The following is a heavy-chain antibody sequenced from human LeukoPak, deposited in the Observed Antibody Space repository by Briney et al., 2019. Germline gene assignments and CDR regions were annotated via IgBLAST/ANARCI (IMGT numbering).Heavy chain of an antibody. CDR1: GYSFTSYW. CDR3: ARLGLNDYGDSCWDY. Sequence: GLSLQISCKGSGYSFTSYWIGWVRQMPAKGLEWMGITYPVDSDTRYTPSLQSQVTISADTSISTAYLQWSSLKGSDTAMYYWARLGLNDYGDSCWDYWGQGTLVTVSS. CDR2: TYPVDSDT. D-gene: IGHD4-17*01. J-gene: IGHJ4*02. V-gene: IGHV5-51*01.